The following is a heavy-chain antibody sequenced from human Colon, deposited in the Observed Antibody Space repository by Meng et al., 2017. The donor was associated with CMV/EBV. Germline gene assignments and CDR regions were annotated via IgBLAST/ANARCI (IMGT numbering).Heavy chain of an antibody. CDR1: GFNFSSYW. D-gene: IGHD5-18*01. V-gene: IGHV3-21*01. Sequence: GESLKISCAASGFNFSSYWMSWVRQAPGKGLEWVSSISSGSSDIYYADSVKGRFTISRDNAKNSLYLQMNSLRGDDTAVYYCASYTWTQLCIWGQGTLVTVSS. CDR3: ASYTWTQLCI. J-gene: IGHJ4*02. CDR2: ISSGSSDI.